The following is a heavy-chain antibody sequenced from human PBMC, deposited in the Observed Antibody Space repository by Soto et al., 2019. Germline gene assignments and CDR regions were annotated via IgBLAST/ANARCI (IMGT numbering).Heavy chain of an antibody. J-gene: IGHJ4*02. V-gene: IGHV3-7*01. CDR2: IKKDGSEK. CDR1: EFSFSDYW. D-gene: IGHD6-13*01. CDR3: ARSAAAVGLDS. Sequence: EVQLVESGGGFVQPGGSLRLSCSASEFSFSDYWMTWVRQAPGKGLEWVASIKKDGSEKSYVDSVKGRFTISRDNAKNSLYLHMSSLRDEDTAVYYCARSAAAVGLDSWGQGALVAVSS.